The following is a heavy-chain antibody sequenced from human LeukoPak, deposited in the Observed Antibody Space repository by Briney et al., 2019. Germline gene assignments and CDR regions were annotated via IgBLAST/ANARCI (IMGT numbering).Heavy chain of an antibody. CDR3: ARRRSDLNWYDP. Sequence: PSETLSLTCTVSGGSISSGVYCWSWIRQRPGEGLQWIGYICSSGSAYYNASLKSRVSMSTDTSNNQFSLKLNSVTAADTAVYYCARRRSDLNWYDPWGQGTLVTVSS. CDR2: ICSSGSA. D-gene: IGHD6-19*01. V-gene: IGHV4-31*03. J-gene: IGHJ5*02. CDR1: GGSISSGVYC.